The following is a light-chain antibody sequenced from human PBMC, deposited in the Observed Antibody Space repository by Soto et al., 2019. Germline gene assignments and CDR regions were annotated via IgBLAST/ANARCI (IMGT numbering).Light chain of an antibody. CDR1: QKSSPW. J-gene: IGKJ1*01. V-gene: IGKV1-5*01. Sequence: DIEMVQSPSALSASVGDTVTITCRASQKSSPWLAWYQQKPGQAPKLLMYDVSSLKRGVPSRFSGSGSGTEFTLTISSLQPDDFATYHCQQYNDYSATFGQGTKVDIK. CDR2: DVS. CDR3: QQYNDYSAT.